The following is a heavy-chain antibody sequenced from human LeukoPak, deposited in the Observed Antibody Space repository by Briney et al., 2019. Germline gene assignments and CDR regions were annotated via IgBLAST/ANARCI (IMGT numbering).Heavy chain of an antibody. J-gene: IGHJ4*02. CDR3: AREGSSGYYDYFDY. V-gene: IGHV4-61*02. CDR1: GGSISSGSYY. D-gene: IGHD3-22*01. CDR2: IYTSGST. Sequence: PSETPSLTCTVSGGSISSGSYYWSWIRQPAGKGLEWIGRIYTSGSTNYNPSLKSRVTISVDTSKNQFSLKLSSVTAADTAVYYCAREGSSGYYDYFDYWGQGTLVTVSS.